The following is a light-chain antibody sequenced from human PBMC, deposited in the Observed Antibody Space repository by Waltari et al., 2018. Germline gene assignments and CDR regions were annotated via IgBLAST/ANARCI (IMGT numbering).Light chain of an antibody. Sequence: EIVFTQSPDTLSLSPGAVATLSCRASQSLSSYFLAWYQPKPGQGPRLLIYAASSRATGIPGRFSGGKSGTDFILTISRLEPEDFAVYYCQQYGSSPVTFGQGTRLEIK. V-gene: IGKV3-20*01. CDR1: QSLSSYF. CDR3: QQYGSSPVT. CDR2: AAS. J-gene: IGKJ5*01.